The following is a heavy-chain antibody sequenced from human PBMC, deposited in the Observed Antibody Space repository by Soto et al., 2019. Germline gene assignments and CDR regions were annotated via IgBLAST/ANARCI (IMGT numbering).Heavy chain of an antibody. CDR3: AEGFIVVVTVLRPDDAFDV. CDR2: ISGGGGST. D-gene: IGHD2-21*02. Sequence: DVQLLESGGGLVQPGGSLRLACAASGFTFGNYAINWVRLAPGKGLEWVSGISGGGGSTYYADSVKGRFTIFRDTSKNTVFLQMNSLRADVTVVYYCAEGFIVVVTVLRPDDAFDVWDQGTMVTVSS. J-gene: IGHJ3*01. V-gene: IGHV3-23*01. CDR1: GFTFGNYA.